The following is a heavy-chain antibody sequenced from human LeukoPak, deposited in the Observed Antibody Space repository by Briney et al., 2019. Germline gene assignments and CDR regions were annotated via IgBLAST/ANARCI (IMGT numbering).Heavy chain of an antibody. CDR1: GFTFSSYA. CDR3: AREEYSSSWYSPVGY. D-gene: IGHD6-13*01. J-gene: IGHJ4*02. V-gene: IGHV3-30-3*01. CDR2: ISYDGSNK. Sequence: GRSLRLSCAASGFTFSSYAMHWVRRAPGKGLEWVAVISYDGSNKYYADSVKGRFTVSRDNSKNTLYLQMNSLRAEDTAVYYCAREEYSSSWYSPVGYWGQGTLVTVSS.